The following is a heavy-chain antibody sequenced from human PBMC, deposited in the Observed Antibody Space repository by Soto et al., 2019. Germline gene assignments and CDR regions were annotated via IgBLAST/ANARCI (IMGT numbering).Heavy chain of an antibody. CDR1: GFTFSSYG. V-gene: IGHV3-33*01. CDR2: IWYDGSNK. Sequence: GGSLRLSCAASGFTFSSYGMHWVRQAPGKGLEWVAVIWYDGSNKYYADSVKGRFTISRDNSKNTLYLQMNSLRAEDTAVYYCARDYGSSWSQAFDYWGQGTLVTVSS. J-gene: IGHJ4*02. CDR3: ARDYGSSWSQAFDY. D-gene: IGHD6-13*01.